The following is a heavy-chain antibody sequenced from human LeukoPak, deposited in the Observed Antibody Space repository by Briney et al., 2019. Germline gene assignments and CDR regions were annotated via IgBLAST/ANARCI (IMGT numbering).Heavy chain of an antibody. CDR2: ISWNSGTI. CDR3: ARAYKDRSLAGKKEFFQH. Sequence: GGSLRLSCAASGFTFDNYAVNWVRQVPGKGLEWISLISWNSGTIGYADSVKGRFTISRDNANNFLYLQMNSLRAEDTALCYCARAYKDRSLAGKKEFFQHWGQGTLVTVSS. V-gene: IGHV3-9*01. CDR1: GFTFDNYA. J-gene: IGHJ1*01. D-gene: IGHD6-19*01.